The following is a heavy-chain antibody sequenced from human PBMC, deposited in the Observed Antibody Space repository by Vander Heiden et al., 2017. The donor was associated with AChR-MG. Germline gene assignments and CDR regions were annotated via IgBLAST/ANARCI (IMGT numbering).Heavy chain of an antibody. CDR2: ISYDGSNK. D-gene: IGHD2-15*01. V-gene: IGHV3-30-3*01. J-gene: IGHJ6*03. Sequence: QVQLVESGGGVVQPGRSLRLPCAASGFTFSRYAMHWVRQAPGKGLGWVAVISYDGSNKYYADSVKGRFTISRDNSKNTLYLQMNSLRAEDTAVYYCARDEIVVVVAATTVSYYYYMDVWGKGTTVTVSS. CDR3: ARDEIVVVVAATTVSYYYYMDV. CDR1: GFTFSRYA.